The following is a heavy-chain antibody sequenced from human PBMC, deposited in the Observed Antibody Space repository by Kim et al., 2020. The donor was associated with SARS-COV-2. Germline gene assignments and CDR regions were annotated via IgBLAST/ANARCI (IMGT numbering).Heavy chain of an antibody. D-gene: IGHD3-9*01. V-gene: IGHV4-30-4*01. CDR3: ARTHENYDSWYDP. CDR1: GGSMNRDDSC. CDR2: TYYSGVT. Sequence: SETLSLTCSVSGGSMNRDDSCWSWIRQSPGKGLEWFGYTYYSGVTLYNPSLKSRLTISVDKSNHQFSLTLRSVTAADTAVYYCARTHENYDSWYDPWGQGTLVIVSS. J-gene: IGHJ5*02.